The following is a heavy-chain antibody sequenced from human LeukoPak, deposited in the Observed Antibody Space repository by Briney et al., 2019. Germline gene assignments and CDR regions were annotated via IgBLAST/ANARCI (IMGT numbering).Heavy chain of an antibody. J-gene: IGHJ6*04. CDR1: GFTLSSYE. V-gene: IGHV3-23*01. D-gene: IGHD3-10*02. CDR3: AELGITMIGGV. CDR2: IGYSGGDT. Sequence: GGSLRLSCTVSGFTLSSYEMTWFRQAPGKGLEWVSSIGYSGGDTHYADSVKGRFTISRDNSKNSLYLQMHSLRADDTAVYYCAELGITMIGGVWGKGTTVTISS.